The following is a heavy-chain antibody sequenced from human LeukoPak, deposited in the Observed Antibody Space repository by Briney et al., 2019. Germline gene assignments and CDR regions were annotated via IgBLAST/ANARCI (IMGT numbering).Heavy chain of an antibody. CDR3: AREILGFEELIYYYYYGMDV. CDR1: GDSVSSNSAA. D-gene: IGHD3-10*01. CDR2: TYYRSKWYN. Sequence: SQTLSLTCAISGDSVSSNSAAWNWIRQSPSRGLEWLGRTYYRSKWYNDYAVSVKSRITINPDTSKNQFSLQLNSVTPEDTAVYYCAREILGFEELIYYYYYGMDVWGQGTTVTVSS. V-gene: IGHV6-1*01. J-gene: IGHJ6*02.